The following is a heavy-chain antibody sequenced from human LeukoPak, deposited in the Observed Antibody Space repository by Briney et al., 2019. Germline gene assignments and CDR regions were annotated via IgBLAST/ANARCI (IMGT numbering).Heavy chain of an antibody. Sequence: SETLSLTCTVSGGSISSYYWSWIRQPPGKGLEWIGYIYYSGSTNYNPSLKSRVTISVDTSKNQFSLKLSSVTAADTAVYYCASGECSGGSCNALAGYWGQGTLVTVSS. D-gene: IGHD2-15*01. J-gene: IGHJ4*02. CDR3: ASGECSGGSCNALAGY. CDR2: IYYSGST. CDR1: GGSISSYY. V-gene: IGHV4-59*01.